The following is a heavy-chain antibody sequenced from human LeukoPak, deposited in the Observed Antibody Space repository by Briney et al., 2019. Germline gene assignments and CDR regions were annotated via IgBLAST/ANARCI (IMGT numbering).Heavy chain of an antibody. J-gene: IGHJ4*02. CDR2: IYSGGST. D-gene: IGHD6-19*01. CDR3: ATTPPQSDY. V-gene: IGHV3-66*01. CDR1: GFTFSNYW. Sequence: GGSLRLSCAASGFTFSNYWMNWVRQAPGKGLEWVSVIYSGGSTYYADSVKGRFTISRDNSKNTLYLQMNSLRAEDTAVYYCATTPPQSDYWGQGTLVTVSS.